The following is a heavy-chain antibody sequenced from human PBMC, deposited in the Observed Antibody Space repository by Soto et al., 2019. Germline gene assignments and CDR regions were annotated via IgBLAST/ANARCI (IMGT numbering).Heavy chain of an antibody. V-gene: IGHV5-51*01. CDR3: VRIPHSPTSSYHLSYGMHX. Sequence: GESLKISCKGSGYSFPSHWIGWVRQTPGKGVELMGIIYAADSDTRYRPSFQGQVIISAEKSIRTAYLECSSLKDSDSAMYYCVRIPHSPTSSYHLSYGMHXWGQATLVTVS. CDR1: GYSFPSHW. D-gene: IGHD2-2*01. J-gene: IGHJ6*02. CDR2: IYAADSDT.